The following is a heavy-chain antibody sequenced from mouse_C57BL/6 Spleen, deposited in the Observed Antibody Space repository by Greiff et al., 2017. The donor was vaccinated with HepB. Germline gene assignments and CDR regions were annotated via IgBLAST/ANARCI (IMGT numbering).Heavy chain of an antibody. CDR3: ARRGLYPLLTDY. D-gene: IGHD1-1*01. CDR2: IDPSDSYT. J-gene: IGHJ2*01. Sequence: QVQLKQPGAELVMPGASVKLSCKASGYTFTSYWMHWVKQRPGQGLEWIGEIDPSDSYTNYNQKFKGKSTLTVDKSSSTAYMQLSSLTSEDSAVYYCARRGLYPLLTDYWGQGTTLTVSS. CDR1: GYTFTSYW. V-gene: IGHV1-69*01.